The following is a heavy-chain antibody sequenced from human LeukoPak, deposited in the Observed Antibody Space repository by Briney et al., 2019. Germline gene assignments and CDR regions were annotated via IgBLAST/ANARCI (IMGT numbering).Heavy chain of an antibody. CDR1: GFTFDTYW. J-gene: IGHJ6*03. CDR2: INQDGSAK. CDR3: ARLGSGASGYYYYMDV. D-gene: IGHD3-10*01. Sequence: GGSLRLSCAVTGFTFDTYWMSWVRQVPGKGLEWVANINQDGSAKYYVDSVKGRFTISRDNAKNSLYLQMNSLRAEDTAVYYCARLGSGASGYYYYMDVWGKGTTVTVSS. V-gene: IGHV3-7*01.